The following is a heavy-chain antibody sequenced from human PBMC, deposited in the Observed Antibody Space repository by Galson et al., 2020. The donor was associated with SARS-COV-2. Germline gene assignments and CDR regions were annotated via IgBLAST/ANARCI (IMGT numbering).Heavy chain of an antibody. Sequence: ETSETLSLTCTVSGGSISSGDYYWSWIRQPPGKGLEWIGYIYYSGSTYYNPSLKSRVTISVDTSKNQFSLKLSSVTAADTAVYYCARDMTLRYCSSTSCYSYGMHVWGQGTTVTVSS. V-gene: IGHV4-30-4*01. J-gene: IGHJ6*02. D-gene: IGHD2-2*02. CDR3: ARDMTLRYCSSTSCYSYGMHV. CDR1: GGSISSGDYY. CDR2: IYYSGST.